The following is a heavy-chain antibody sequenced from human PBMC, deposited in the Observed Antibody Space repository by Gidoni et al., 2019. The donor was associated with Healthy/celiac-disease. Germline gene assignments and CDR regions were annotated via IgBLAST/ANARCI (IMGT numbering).Heavy chain of an antibody. Sequence: QVQLQESGPGLVKPSQTLSLTCTVPGGSISRGSYYWSWIRQPAGKGLEWIGRIYTSGSTNYNPSLKSRVTISVDTSKNQFSLKLSSVTAADTAVYYCARANYDYVWGSSPFDYWGQGTLVTVSS. D-gene: IGHD3-16*01. CDR1: GGSISRGSYY. V-gene: IGHV4-61*02. J-gene: IGHJ4*02. CDR3: ARANYDYVWGSSPFDY. CDR2: IYTSGST.